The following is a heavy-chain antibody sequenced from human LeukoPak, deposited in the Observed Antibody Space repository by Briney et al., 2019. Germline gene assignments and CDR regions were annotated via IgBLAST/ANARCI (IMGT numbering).Heavy chain of an antibody. CDR1: GFNFSDYY. V-gene: IGHV3-11*05. Sequence: GGSLRLSCAAPGFNFSDYYLSWIRQAPGKGLEWVSEISGGSSYIKYADSVKGRFTISRDNAKNSLSLQMNSLRAEDTAVYYSARGGRYYDSSAYYCCWGQGGLVSVCS. J-gene: IGHJ4*02. CDR2: ISGGSSYI. D-gene: IGHD3-22*01. CDR3: ARGGRYYDSSAYYCC.